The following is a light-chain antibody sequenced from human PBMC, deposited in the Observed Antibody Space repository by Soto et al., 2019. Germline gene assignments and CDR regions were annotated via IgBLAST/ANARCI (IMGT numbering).Light chain of an antibody. CDR3: QSYASSLSGF. CDR1: SSNIGAGYD. CDR2: GNS. Sequence: QSVLTQPPSVSGAPGQRVTISCTGSSSNIGAGYDVHWYQQLPGTAPKLLIYGNSNRPSGVPDRFSGSKSGTSASLAITGLQAEDEADYYCQSYASSLSGFFGTGTKLTVL. V-gene: IGLV1-40*01. J-gene: IGLJ1*01.